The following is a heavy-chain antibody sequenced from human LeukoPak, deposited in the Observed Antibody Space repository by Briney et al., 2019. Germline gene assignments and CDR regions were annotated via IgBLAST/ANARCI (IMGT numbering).Heavy chain of an antibody. Sequence: GGSLRLSCAVSGITLSNYGMSWIRQPPGKGLEWVAGISVRGGSTNYADSVKGRFTIPRDNAKNSLYLQMNSLRAGDTAVCYCARKVASGYDTFDIWGQGTMVTVSA. CDR1: GITLSNYG. J-gene: IGHJ3*02. CDR2: ISVRGGST. D-gene: IGHD6-13*01. V-gene: IGHV3-23*01. CDR3: ARKVASGYDTFDI.